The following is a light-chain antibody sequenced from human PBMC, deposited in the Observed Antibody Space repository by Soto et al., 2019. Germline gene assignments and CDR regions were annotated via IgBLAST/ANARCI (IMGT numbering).Light chain of an antibody. CDR1: QSLLHSNGYNY. J-gene: IGKJ2*01. V-gene: IGKV2-28*01. CDR2: MGS. CDR3: QQRYKTSLSS. Sequence: DIVMTQSPLSLPVTPGEPASISCRSSQSLLHSNGYNYLDWYLQKPGQSPQLLIYMGSNRASGVPDRFSGSGSGTDFTLTITSLQPEDSATYHCQQRYKTSLSSFGQGTKVEIK.